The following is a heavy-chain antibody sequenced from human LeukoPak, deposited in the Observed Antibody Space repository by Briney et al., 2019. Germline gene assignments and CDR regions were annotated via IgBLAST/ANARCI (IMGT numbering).Heavy chain of an antibody. D-gene: IGHD3-16*01. CDR2: INHLGST. J-gene: IGHJ4*02. V-gene: IGHV4-34*01. CDR3: ARGKTARFSYFDS. CDR1: GGSFNFYS. Sequence: SGTLSLTCTVSGGSFNFYSWTWIRQPPGKGLEWIGDINHLGSTNYNSSLKSRPSFSVDTSKNQFSLNLDSVTAADTAVYYCARGKTARFSYFDSWGQGNLVTVSS.